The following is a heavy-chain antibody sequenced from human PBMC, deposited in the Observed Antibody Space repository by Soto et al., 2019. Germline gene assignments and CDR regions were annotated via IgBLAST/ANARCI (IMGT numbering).Heavy chain of an antibody. CDR3: ARDPEDY. J-gene: IGHJ4*02. CDR1: GGSFSGYY. CDR2: INHSGST. Sequence: QVQLQQWGAGLLKPSETLSLTCAVYGGSFSGYYWSWIRQPPGKGLEWIGEINHSGSTNYNPSLKNRVTTSGDTSKNPFSLKLSSVTAADTAVYYCARDPEDYWGQGTLVTVSS. V-gene: IGHV4-34*01.